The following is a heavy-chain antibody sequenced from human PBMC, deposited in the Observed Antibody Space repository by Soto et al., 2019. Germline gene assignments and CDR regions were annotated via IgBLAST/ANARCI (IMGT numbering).Heavy chain of an antibody. CDR3: ARDRHGSDWYTYYFYTLAV. Sequence: ESVGGLVQPGESLRISCAASGFIFSDYAMTWVRQAPGRGLEWVSGISGSGESIYYADSVEGRFTISRDNSKNTLYLQMNSLRGEDTAVYYCARDRHGSDWYTYYFYTLAVWGQGTTVTVSS. J-gene: IGHJ6*02. D-gene: IGHD6-13*01. CDR2: ISGSGESI. CDR1: GFIFSDYA. V-gene: IGHV3-23*01.